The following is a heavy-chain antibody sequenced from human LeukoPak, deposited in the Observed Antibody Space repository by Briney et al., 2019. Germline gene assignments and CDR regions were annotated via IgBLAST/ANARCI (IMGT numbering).Heavy chain of an antibody. J-gene: IGHJ4*02. D-gene: IGHD6-13*01. CDR1: GGSISSSSYY. CDR3: ARQLGDSSSFDY. Sequence: SETLSLTCTVSGGSISSSSYYWGWIRQPPGKGLEWIGSIYYSGSTYYNPSLKSRVTISVDTSKNQFSLKLSSVTAADTTVYYCARQLGDSSSFDYWGQGTLVTVSS. V-gene: IGHV4-39*01. CDR2: IYYSGST.